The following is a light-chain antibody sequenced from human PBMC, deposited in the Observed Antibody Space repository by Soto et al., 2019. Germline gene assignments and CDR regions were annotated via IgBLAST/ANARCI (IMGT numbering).Light chain of an antibody. CDR1: QGISNY. CDR3: QNYNSVPWT. Sequence: DIQMTQSPSSLSASIGDRVTITCRASQGISNYLAWYQQKPGTAPKLLIYAAFTLQSGVPSRFSGSGSGTDFTLTISSLQPEDVATFYCQNYNSVPWTFGQGTKVEIK. CDR2: AAF. V-gene: IGKV1-27*01. J-gene: IGKJ1*01.